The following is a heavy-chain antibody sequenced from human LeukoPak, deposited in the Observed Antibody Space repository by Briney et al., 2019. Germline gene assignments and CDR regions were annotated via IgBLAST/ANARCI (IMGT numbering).Heavy chain of an antibody. CDR1: GYTFTSYD. CDR2: MNPNSGNT. CDR3: ARGRKYSYGKAPFDY. D-gene: IGHD5-18*01. Sequence: ASVKVSCKASGYTFTSYDINWVRQATGQGLEWMGWMNPNSGNTGYAQKFQGRVTMTRNTSIRTAYMALSSLRSEDTAVYYCARGRKYSYGKAPFDYWGQGTLVSVSS. V-gene: IGHV1-8*01. J-gene: IGHJ4*02.